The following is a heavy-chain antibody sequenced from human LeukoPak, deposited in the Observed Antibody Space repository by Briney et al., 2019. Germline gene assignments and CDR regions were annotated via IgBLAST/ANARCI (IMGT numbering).Heavy chain of an antibody. Sequence: SETLSLTCTVAGGSISSGDYYWTWIRQHPGKGLEWIGYIYYNGGTYYNPSLKSQVTISADTSKNQFSLKLTSVTGADTAMYYCVRSRNSEQYSFDYWGQGVLVTASS. CDR1: GGSISSGDYY. V-gene: IGHV4-31*01. J-gene: IGHJ4*02. CDR3: VRSRNSEQYSFDY. D-gene: IGHD1-26*01. CDR2: IYYNGGT.